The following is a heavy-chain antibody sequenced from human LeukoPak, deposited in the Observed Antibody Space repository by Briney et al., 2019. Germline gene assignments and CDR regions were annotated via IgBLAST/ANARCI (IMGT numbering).Heavy chain of an antibody. CDR2: IWYDGSAK. D-gene: IGHD4-23*01. CDR3: ARGWGGLGWSFDY. Sequence: PGGSLRLSCAASGFTFSSFGIHWVRQAPGRGLEWVAIIWYDGSAKYFADSVKGRFTVSRDNSKNTLYLQMNSLRAEDTAVYYCARGWGGLGWSFDYWGQGTLVTVSS. CDR1: GFTFSSFG. V-gene: IGHV3-33*01. J-gene: IGHJ4*02.